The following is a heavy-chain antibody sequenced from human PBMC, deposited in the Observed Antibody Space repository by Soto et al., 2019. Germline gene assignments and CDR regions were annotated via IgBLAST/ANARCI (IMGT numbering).Heavy chain of an antibody. CDR1: GGSFSGYY. V-gene: IGHV4-34*01. Sequence: SETLSLTCAVYGGSFSGYYWSWIRQPPGKGLEWIGEINHSGSTNYNPSLKSRVTISVDTSKNQFSLKLSSVTAADTVVYYCARAYCGGDCYYGYWGQGTLVTVSS. J-gene: IGHJ4*02. D-gene: IGHD2-21*01. CDR2: INHSGST. CDR3: ARAYCGGDCYYGY.